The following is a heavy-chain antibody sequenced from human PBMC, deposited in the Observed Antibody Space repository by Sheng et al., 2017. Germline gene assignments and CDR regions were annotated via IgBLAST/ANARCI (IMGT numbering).Heavy chain of an antibody. CDR3: ARHKFITMVRGVITTYNWFDP. CDR2: INHSGST. V-gene: IGHV4-34*01. J-gene: IGHJ5*02. Sequence: QVQLQQWGAGLLKPSETLSLTCAVYGGSFSGYYWSWIRQPPGKGLKWIGEINHSGSTNYNPSLKSRVTISVDTSKNQFSLKLSSVTAADTAVYYCARHKFITMVRGVITTYNWFDPWGQGTLVTVSS. D-gene: IGHD3-10*01. CDR1: GGSFSGYY.